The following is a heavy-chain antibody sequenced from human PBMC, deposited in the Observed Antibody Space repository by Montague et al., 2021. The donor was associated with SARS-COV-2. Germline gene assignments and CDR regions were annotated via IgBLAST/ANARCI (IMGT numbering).Heavy chain of an antibody. CDR3: ARSGWLTRGFDS. D-gene: IGHD5-12*01. V-gene: IGHV4-59*01. Sequence: SGTLSLTCTVSGGSISTYYWSWIRQPPGKGLEWIAYINYSGITNHNPSLKSRVSVSLDTSKNHFSLNLKSVTAADTAVYYCARSGWLTRGFDSWGQGTLVFVSS. CDR2: INYSGIT. CDR1: GGSISTYY. J-gene: IGHJ4*02.